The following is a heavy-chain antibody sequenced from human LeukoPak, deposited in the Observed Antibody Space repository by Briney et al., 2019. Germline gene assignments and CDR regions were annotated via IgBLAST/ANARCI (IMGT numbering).Heavy chain of an antibody. D-gene: IGHD2-2*01. J-gene: IGHJ4*02. V-gene: IGHV1-69*05. CDR1: GGTFSSYA. Sequence: GASVKVSCKASGGTFSSYAISWVRQAPGQGLEWMGGIIPIFGTANYAQKFQGRVTITTDESTSTAYMELSSLRSEDTAVYYCARAGYCSSTSCSERYYFDYWGQGTLVTVSP. CDR3: ARAGYCSSTSCSERYYFDY. CDR2: IIPIFGTA.